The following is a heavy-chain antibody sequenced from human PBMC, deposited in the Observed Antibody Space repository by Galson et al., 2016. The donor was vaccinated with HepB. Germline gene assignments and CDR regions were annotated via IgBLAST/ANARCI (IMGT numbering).Heavy chain of an antibody. D-gene: IGHD2-2*01. J-gene: IGHJ4*02. CDR3: ASLPLGYCSGPSCYWEFDF. CDR1: GGTFSSYD. CDR2: IIPMFGTP. V-gene: IGHV1-69*06. Sequence: SVKVSCKASGGTFSSYDISWVRQVPGQGLEWMGGIIPMFGTPKYAQKFQGRVTIIADKSTSTAYMEVSSLTSEDTAVYYCASLPLGYCSGPSCYWEFDFWGQGTLVIVSS.